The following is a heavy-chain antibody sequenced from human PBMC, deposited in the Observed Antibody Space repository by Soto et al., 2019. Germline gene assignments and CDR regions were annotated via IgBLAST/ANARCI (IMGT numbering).Heavy chain of an antibody. J-gene: IGHJ4*02. CDR3: ARGLGSSSWSGDY. CDR2: IYYSGST. V-gene: IGHV4-59*12. Sequence: SETMSLTCTVSGGSISSYYWSWIRQPPGKGLEWIGYIYYSGSTNYNPSLKSRVTISVDTSKNQFSLKLSSVTAADTAVYYCARGLGSSSWSGDYWGQGTLVTVSS. CDR1: GGSISSYY. D-gene: IGHD6-13*01.